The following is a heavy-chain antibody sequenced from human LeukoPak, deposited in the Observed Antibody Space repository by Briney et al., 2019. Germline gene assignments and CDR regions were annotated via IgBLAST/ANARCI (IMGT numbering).Heavy chain of an antibody. CDR1: GFTISSYG. Sequence: PGGSLRLSCAASGFTISSYGMHWVRQAPGKGLEWVAVIRYDGSDKYHADSVKGRFTISRDNSKNMLCLQMNSLRAEDTAVYYCARESWFGESKTFDIWGQGTMVTVSS. J-gene: IGHJ3*02. CDR3: ARESWFGESKTFDI. V-gene: IGHV3-33*01. CDR2: IRYDGSDK. D-gene: IGHD3-10*01.